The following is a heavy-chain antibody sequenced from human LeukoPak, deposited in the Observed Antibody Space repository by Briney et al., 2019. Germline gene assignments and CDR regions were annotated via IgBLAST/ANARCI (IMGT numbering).Heavy chain of an antibody. Sequence: ASVKVSFKAPGFTFTDHYMHWVRQAPGQGLEWMGWINGKRGDTNYAQNFQDRVTMTRDTSTSTVYMELSRLTVDDTAVYYCARDHDWGVDYWGQGTLVTVSS. J-gene: IGHJ4*02. CDR2: INGKRGDT. V-gene: IGHV1-2*02. CDR1: GFTFTDHY. D-gene: IGHD7-27*01. CDR3: ARDHDWGVDY.